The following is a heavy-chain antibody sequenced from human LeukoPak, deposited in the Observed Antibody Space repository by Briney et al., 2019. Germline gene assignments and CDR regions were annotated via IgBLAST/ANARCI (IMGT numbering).Heavy chain of an antibody. CDR2: INPAGSET. D-gene: IGHD2-15*01. Sequence: AGGSLRLSCAASGFSFSAYWMTWVRQAPGTGLEWVANINPAGSETYYVDPVKGRFSISRDNAKSLVYLQMNSLRAEDTAVYHCARFGYVAAVDVWGQGTPVTVSS. CDR1: GFSFSAYW. CDR3: ARFGYVAAVDV. V-gene: IGHV3-7*01. J-gene: IGHJ4*02.